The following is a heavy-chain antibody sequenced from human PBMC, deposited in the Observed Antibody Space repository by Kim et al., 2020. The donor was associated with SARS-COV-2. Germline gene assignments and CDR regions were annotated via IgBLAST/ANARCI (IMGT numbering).Heavy chain of an antibody. Sequence: GGSLRLSCAASGFSFATYAMAWVRQAPGRGLEWVSSITGNGRTPYYTDSVRDRFTISRDNSKSTLFLQMNSMRAAEDTAIYSCTNLLGGSYYGLDVWGQGATVTVSS. CDR2: ITGNGRTP. V-gene: IGHV3-23*01. CDR1: GFSFATYA. CDR3: TNLLGGSYYGLDV. D-gene: IGHD3-16*01. J-gene: IGHJ6*02.